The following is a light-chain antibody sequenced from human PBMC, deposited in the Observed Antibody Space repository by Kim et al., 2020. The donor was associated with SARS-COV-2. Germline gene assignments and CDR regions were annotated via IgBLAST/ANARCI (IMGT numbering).Light chain of an antibody. CDR2: QDN. CDR3: QAWDSTAVV. J-gene: IGLJ2*01. Sequence: SYELTQPPSVSVSPGQTASITCSGDKWGRKYSFWYQQKPGQSPVLVVYQDNRRPSGIPERFSGSNSGNTATLTITGTQAVDEADYYCQAWDSTAVVFGGG. CDR1: KWGRKY. V-gene: IGLV3-1*01.